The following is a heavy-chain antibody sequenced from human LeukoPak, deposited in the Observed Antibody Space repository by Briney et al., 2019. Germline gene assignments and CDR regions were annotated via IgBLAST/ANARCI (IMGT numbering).Heavy chain of an antibody. V-gene: IGHV1-46*01. J-gene: IGHJ4*02. CDR2: IYPRDGST. CDR3: ARDQEGFDY. Sequence: ASVKVSCKASGYTFTSNYIHWVRQAPGQGLEWMGMIYPRDGSTSYAQKFQGRVTVTRDTSTSTVHMELSGLRSEDTAVHYCARDQEGFDYWGQGTLVTVSS. CDR1: GYTFTSNY.